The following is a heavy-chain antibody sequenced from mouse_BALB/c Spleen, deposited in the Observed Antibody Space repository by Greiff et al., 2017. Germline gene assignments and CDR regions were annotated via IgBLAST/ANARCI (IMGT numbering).Heavy chain of an antibody. V-gene: IGHV5-6-4*01. J-gene: IGHJ2*01. Sequence: EVQVVESGGGLVKPGGSLKLSCAASGFTFSSYTMSWVRQTPEKRLEWVATISSGGSYTYYPDSVKGRFTISRDNAKNTLYLQMSSLKSEDTAMYYCTRALYGKGDFDYWGQGTTLTVSS. D-gene: IGHD2-1*01. CDR2: ISSGGSYT. CDR1: GFTFSSYT. CDR3: TRALYGKGDFDY.